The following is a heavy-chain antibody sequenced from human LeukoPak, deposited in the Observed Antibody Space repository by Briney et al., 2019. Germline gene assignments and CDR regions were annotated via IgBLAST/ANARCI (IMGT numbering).Heavy chain of an antibody. CDR1: GFTFNIYW. CDR3: SREGFGYSYGF. D-gene: IGHD5-18*01. V-gene: IGHV3-74*03. J-gene: IGHJ4*02. CDR2: INSDGIIT. Sequence: GGSLRLSCAASGFTFNIYWMHWVRQAPGKGLVWVSRINSDGIITEYADSVKGRFTISRDNAENTLYLQMNNLRAEDTAVYYCSREGFGYSYGFWGQGALVTVSS.